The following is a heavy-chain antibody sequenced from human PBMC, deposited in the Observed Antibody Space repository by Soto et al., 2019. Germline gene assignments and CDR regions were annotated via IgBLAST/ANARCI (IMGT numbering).Heavy chain of an antibody. CDR1: GFTFTSYA. J-gene: IGHJ4*01. CDR3: ARDRLRLGDLSLRGYVDY. D-gene: IGHD3-16*02. CDR2: ISYDGINE. Sequence: QVQLVESGGSVVQPGRSLRLSCEASGFTFTSYAMHWVRQAPGKGLEWVAVISYDGINEYYADYVKGRFTISRDNSMNTMCRKMSRLRGEYTAVYYCARDRLRLGDLSLRGYVDYWGHGNLVTVSS. V-gene: IGHV3-30*15.